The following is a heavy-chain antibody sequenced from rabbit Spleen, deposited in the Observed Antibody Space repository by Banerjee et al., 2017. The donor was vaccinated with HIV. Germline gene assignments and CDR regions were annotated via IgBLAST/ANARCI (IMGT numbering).Heavy chain of an antibody. Sequence: QSLEESGGDLVKPEGSLTLTCKASGFSFSSSYYLCWVRKAPGKGLEWIACINASTGKPVYATWASGRFTISRTSSTTVTLRMTSLTAADRATYFCARDLVGVIGWNFYLWGQGTLVTVS. J-gene: IGHJ4*01. CDR3: ARDLVGVIGWNFYL. V-gene: IGHV1S40*01. D-gene: IGHD1-1*01. CDR2: INASTGKP. CDR1: GFSFSSSYY.